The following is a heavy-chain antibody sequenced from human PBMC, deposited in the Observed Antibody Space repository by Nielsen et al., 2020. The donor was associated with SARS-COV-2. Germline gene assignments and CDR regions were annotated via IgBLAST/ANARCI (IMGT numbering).Heavy chain of an antibody. J-gene: IGHJ3*02. Sequence: WIRQPPGKGLEWVSSISSSSSYIYYADSVKGRFTISRDNAKNSLYLQMNSLRAEDTAVYYCARPVVRGVIYAFDIWGQGTMVTVSS. CDR3: ARPVVRGVIYAFDI. CDR2: ISSSSSYI. V-gene: IGHV3-21*01. D-gene: IGHD3-10*01.